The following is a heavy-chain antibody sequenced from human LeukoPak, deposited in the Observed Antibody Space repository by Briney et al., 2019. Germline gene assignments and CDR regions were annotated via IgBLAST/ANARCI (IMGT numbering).Heavy chain of an antibody. Sequence: GECLKISCKGSGYRFTSYWIGWVRQMPGKGREWMGIIYPGDSDTRYSPSFQGQVTISADKSISTAYLQWSSLKASDTAMYYCARPPDYDDDDAFDIWGQGTMVTVSS. V-gene: IGHV5-51*01. D-gene: IGHD4-17*01. CDR3: ARPPDYDDDDAFDI. CDR2: IYPGDSDT. J-gene: IGHJ3*02. CDR1: GYRFTSYW.